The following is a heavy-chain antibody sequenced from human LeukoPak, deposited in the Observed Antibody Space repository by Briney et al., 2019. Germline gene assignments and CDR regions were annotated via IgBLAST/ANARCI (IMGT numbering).Heavy chain of an antibody. CDR1: GGSISSHY. V-gene: IGHV4-59*11. CDR2: ISYSEST. Sequence: SETLSLTCSVSGGSISSHYWSWIRQPPGEGLEWIAYISYSESTNYNPSLKSRVTISLDTSKNQFSLKLSSVTAADTAVYYCARINCGGGSCFYYWGQGTLVTVSS. CDR3: ARINCGGGSCFYY. J-gene: IGHJ4*02. D-gene: IGHD2-15*01.